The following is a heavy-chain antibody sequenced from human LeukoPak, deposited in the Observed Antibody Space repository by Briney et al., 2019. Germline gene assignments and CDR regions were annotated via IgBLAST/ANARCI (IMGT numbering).Heavy chain of an antibody. CDR2: IRGSGGST. D-gene: IGHD4-23*01. Sequence: PGGTLRLSCAASGFTFSSYGMSWVRQAPGKGLEWVSAIRGSGGSTYYADSVKGRFTISRDNSKNTLYLQMNSLRAEDTAVYYCARDRWIFDIWGQGTMVTVSS. V-gene: IGHV3-23*01. J-gene: IGHJ3*02. CDR1: GFTFSSYG. CDR3: ARDRWIFDI.